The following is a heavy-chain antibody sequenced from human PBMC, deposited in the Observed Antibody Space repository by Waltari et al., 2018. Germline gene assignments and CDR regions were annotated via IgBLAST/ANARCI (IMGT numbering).Heavy chain of an antibody. CDR1: GASCTCYW. CDR3: VRGSSFPHFDY. J-gene: IGHJ4*02. CDR2: ISPGDSDT. Sequence: VQLVQSGAEVEKPGESLKISFKCSGASCTCYWIGWVRQMPGKGLEWMGIISPGDSDTRYSPSFQGQVTISADKSISTAYLQWSSLKASDTAMYYCVRGSSFPHFDYWGQGTLVTVSS. D-gene: IGHD6-13*01. V-gene: IGHV5-51*03.